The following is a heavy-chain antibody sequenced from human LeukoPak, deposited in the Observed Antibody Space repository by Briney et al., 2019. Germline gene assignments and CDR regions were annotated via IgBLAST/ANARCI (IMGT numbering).Heavy chain of an antibody. J-gene: IGHJ6*03. Sequence: PGGSLRLSCAASGFTFSSYAMSWVRQAPGKGLEWVSAISGSGGSTYYADSVKGRFTISRDNSKNTLYLQMNSLRAEDTAVYYCAKDLVAVAGTPFKRWVYYYYMDAWGKGTTVTVSS. D-gene: IGHD6-19*01. CDR3: AKDLVAVAGTPFKRWVYYYYMDA. CDR2: ISGSGGST. CDR1: GFTFSSYA. V-gene: IGHV3-23*01.